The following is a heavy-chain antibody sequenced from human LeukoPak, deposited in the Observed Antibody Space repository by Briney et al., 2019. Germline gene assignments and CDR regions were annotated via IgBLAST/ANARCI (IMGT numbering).Heavy chain of an antibody. V-gene: IGHV3-21*01. Sequence: GGSLRLSCVASGLTFTSSDFNWIRQAPGKGLEWLSTIIRSGSNLYYADSVKGRFTTSRDDAKDSVYLQMESLRVEDTAIYYCARNFDSWGQGTLVTVSS. J-gene: IGHJ4*02. CDR1: GLTFTSSD. CDR2: IIRSGSNL. CDR3: ARNFDS.